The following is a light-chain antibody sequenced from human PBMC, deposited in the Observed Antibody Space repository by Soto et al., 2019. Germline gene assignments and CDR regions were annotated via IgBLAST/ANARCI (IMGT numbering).Light chain of an antibody. V-gene: IGKV3-11*01. J-gene: IGKJ4*01. CDR3: QQRSGWPPELT. CDR2: DAS. CDR1: QSVGTY. Sequence: EIVLTQSPATLSVSPRDTATLSCRASQSVGTYLAWYQQKPGQAPRLLIYDASKRATGIPARFRGSASGTDFALTISSLEPGDFAVYYCQQRSGWPPELTFGGGTKVDI.